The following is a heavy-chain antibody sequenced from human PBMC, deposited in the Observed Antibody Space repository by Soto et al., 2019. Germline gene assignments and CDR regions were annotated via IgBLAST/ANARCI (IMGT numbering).Heavy chain of an antibody. D-gene: IGHD3-22*01. CDR3: ATESSGSSPLHIGF. J-gene: IGHJ4*02. CDR1: GGSVSSGDYY. V-gene: IGHV4-30-4*01. Sequence: SETLSLTCTVSGGSVSSGDYYWSWVRQPPGKDLEWIGYIYYSGSTYYAPSLKSRVSMSIDTSENQFSLKLSSVTAADTAIYYCATESSGSSPLHIGFWGRGILVTVSS. CDR2: IYYSGST.